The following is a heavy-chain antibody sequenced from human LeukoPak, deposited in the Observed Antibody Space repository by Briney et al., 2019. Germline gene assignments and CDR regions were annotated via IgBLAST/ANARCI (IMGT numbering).Heavy chain of an antibody. D-gene: IGHD2-21*01. V-gene: IGHV3-73*01. CDR2: IRSKANSYAT. CDR1: GFTFSDSG. Sequence: GGSLRLSCAASGFTFSDSGMHWVRQAFGKGLEWVGRIRSKANSYATAYAASVKGRFTISRDDSKNTAYLQMNILKTVDPAVYYCTRYGDYPFDYWGQGTLVTVSS. J-gene: IGHJ4*02. CDR3: TRYGDYPFDY.